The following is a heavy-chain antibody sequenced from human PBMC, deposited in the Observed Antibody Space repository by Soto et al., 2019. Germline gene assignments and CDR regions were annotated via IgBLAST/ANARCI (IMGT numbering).Heavy chain of an antibody. CDR1: GGTFSSYT. D-gene: IGHD3-10*01. Sequence: KVSCKASGGTFSSYTISWVRQAPGQGLEWMGRIIPILGIANYAQKFQGRVTITADKSTSTAYMELSSLRSEDTAVYYCARGGGSQKYYYYYMDVWGKGTTVTVSS. J-gene: IGHJ6*03. CDR2: IIPILGIA. V-gene: IGHV1-69*02. CDR3: ARGGGSQKYYYYYMDV.